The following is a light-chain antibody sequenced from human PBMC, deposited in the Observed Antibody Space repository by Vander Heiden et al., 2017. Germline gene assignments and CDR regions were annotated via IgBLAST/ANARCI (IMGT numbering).Light chain of an antibody. Sequence: EIVLTQSPATLSLSPGERATLSFRASRSVDSYLAWYQLKPGQAPRLLIYDASNRATGIPARFSGNGSGTDFTLIISSLEPEDFAVYYCQQRADWLTFGGGTKVEI. CDR1: RSVDSY. CDR2: DAS. V-gene: IGKV3-11*01. CDR3: QQRADWLT. J-gene: IGKJ4*01.